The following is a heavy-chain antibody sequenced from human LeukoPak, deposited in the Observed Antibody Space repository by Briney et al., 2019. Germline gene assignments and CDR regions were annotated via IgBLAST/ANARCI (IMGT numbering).Heavy chain of an antibody. J-gene: IGHJ4*02. V-gene: IGHV4-34*01. CDR2: INHSGST. Sequence: SETLSLTCAVYGGSFSGYYWSWIRQPPGKGLEWIGEINHSGSTNYNPSLKSRVTISVDTSKNQFSLKLSSVTAADTAVYYCATRPYGSGSSAFDYWGQGTLVAVSS. D-gene: IGHD3-10*01. CDR3: ATRPYGSGSSAFDY. CDR1: GGSFSGYY.